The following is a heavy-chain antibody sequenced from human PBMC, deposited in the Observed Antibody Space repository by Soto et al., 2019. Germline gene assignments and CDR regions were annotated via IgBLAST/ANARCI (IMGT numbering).Heavy chain of an antibody. CDR3: ARDSRRYSGSYYYFDY. V-gene: IGHV4-59*01. D-gene: IGHD1-26*01. J-gene: IGHJ4*02. CDR1: GGSISSYY. CDR2: IYYSGST. Sequence: SETLSLTCTVSGGSISSYYWSWIRQPPGKGLEWIGYIYYSGSTNYNPSLKSRVTISVDTSKNQFSLKLSSVTAADTAVYYCARDSRRYSGSYYYFDYWGQGTLVTVSS.